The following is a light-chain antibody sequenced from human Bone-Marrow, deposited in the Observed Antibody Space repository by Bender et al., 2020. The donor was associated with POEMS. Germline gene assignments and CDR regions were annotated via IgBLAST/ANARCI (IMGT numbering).Light chain of an antibody. V-gene: IGLV2-23*02. CDR1: SSDIGTYNL. Sequence: HSALTQPASVSESPGQSITISCTGSSSDIGTYNLVSWYQQHPGKAPKLMIYEVTKRPSGVSNRFSGSKSGSAASLTISGLQAEDEADYYCNSYAGSNIVVFGGGTKLTVL. CDR3: NSYAGSNIVV. J-gene: IGLJ2*01. CDR2: EVT.